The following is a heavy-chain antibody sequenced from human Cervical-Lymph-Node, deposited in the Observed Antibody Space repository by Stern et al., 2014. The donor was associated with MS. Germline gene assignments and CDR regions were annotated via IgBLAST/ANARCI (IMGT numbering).Heavy chain of an antibody. V-gene: IGHV1-24*01. CDR1: GYTLNDLS. CDR3: ASAVTGLNYYFHALDV. CDR2: SSPEDGET. J-gene: IGHJ6*02. Sequence: QVQLVQSGAEVKKPGASVKVSCKVSGYTLNDLSLHWVRQAPGEGLEWMGGSSPEDGETIFAQGLQGRVTVTEDTSTDTAYMELSSLRSEDTAVYYCASAVTGLNYYFHALDVWGQGTTGTVAS. D-gene: IGHD6-19*01.